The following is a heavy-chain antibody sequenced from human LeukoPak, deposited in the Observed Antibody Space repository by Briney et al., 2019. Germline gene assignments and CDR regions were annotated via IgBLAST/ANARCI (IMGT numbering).Heavy chain of an antibody. J-gene: IGHJ4*02. CDR1: GFTFSSYS. D-gene: IGHD2/OR15-2a*01. CDR2: ISSSSSYI. V-gene: IGHV3-21*01. CDR3: ARDSTFAVATFDY. Sequence: PGGSLRLSCAASGFTFSSYSMNWVRQAPGKGLEWVSSISSSSSYIYYADSVKGRFTISRDNAKNSLYLQMNSLRAGDTAVYYCARDSTFAVATFDYWGQGTLVTVSS.